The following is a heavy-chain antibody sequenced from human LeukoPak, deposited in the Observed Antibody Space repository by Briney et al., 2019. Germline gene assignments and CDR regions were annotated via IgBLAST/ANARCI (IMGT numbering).Heavy chain of an antibody. CDR1: GFTFDAYA. CDR2: ILGDAGST. J-gene: IGHJ4*02. CDR3: AKAARFGYAWFFDY. V-gene: IGHV3-43*02. Sequence: AGSLRLSCAASGFTFDAYAMHWVRQAPGRGLEWVSVILGDAGSTKYADSVKGRFTISRDNSKNFLYLQMNSLRTEDAALYYCAKAARFGYAWFFDYWGQGTLVTVSS. D-gene: IGHD5-12*01.